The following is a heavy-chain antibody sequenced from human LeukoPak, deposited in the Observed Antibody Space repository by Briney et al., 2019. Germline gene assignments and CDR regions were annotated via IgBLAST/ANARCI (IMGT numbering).Heavy chain of an antibody. CDR1: GGSIRSYS. CDR3: ARRQLPLILAARRGYYFDY. Sequence: KPSETLSLTCTVSGGSIRSYSWSWIRQPAGKGLEWIGRIYTSGSTNYNPSLKSRVTMSVDTSKNQISLKLSSVTAADTAVYYCARRQLPLILAARRGYYFDYWGQGTLVTVSS. J-gene: IGHJ4*02. D-gene: IGHD6-6*01. V-gene: IGHV4-4*07. CDR2: IYTSGST.